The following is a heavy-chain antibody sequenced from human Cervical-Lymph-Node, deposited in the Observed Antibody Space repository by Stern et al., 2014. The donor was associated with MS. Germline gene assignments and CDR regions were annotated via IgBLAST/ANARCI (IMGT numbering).Heavy chain of an antibody. CDR2: IYPGDSNP. V-gene: IGHV5-51*01. J-gene: IGHJ4*02. Sequence: VQLVQSGAEVKKPGESLKISCKGSGYNFISYWIGWVRQMPGQGLEWMGIIYPGDSNPRFNPAFQGQVTISADKSISTAYLQWSSLKASDTAMYYCARLTPDYDQIDYWGQGTLVTVSS. CDR1: GYNFISYW. D-gene: IGHD4-17*01. CDR3: ARLTPDYDQIDY.